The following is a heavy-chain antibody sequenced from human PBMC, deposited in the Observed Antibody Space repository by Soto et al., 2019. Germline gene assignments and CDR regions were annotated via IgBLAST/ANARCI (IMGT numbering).Heavy chain of an antibody. J-gene: IGHJ4*02. D-gene: IGHD4-4*01. CDR1: GGSISSSSYY. CDR2: IYYSGST. Sequence: QLQLQESGPGLVKPSETLSLTCTVSGGSISSSSYYWGWIRQPPGKGLEWIGSIYYSGSTYYNPSLKSRATISVDTSKNQFTLKLSSVTAADTAVYYCARHKSGRGVTTFDYWGQGTLVTVSS. V-gene: IGHV4-39*01. CDR3: ARHKSGRGVTTFDY.